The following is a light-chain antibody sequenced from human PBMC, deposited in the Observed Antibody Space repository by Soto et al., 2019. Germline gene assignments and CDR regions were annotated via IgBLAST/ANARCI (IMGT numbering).Light chain of an antibody. CDR2: DAS. Sequence: EIVLTQSPATLPLSPGERATLSCRASQSVSNYLAWYQQKPGLAPRLVIYDASNRATGIPDRFSGSGSGTDFTLTISRLEPEDFAVYYCQQYGSSITFGQGTRLEIK. J-gene: IGKJ5*01. CDR3: QQYGSSIT. CDR1: QSVSNY. V-gene: IGKV3D-20*01.